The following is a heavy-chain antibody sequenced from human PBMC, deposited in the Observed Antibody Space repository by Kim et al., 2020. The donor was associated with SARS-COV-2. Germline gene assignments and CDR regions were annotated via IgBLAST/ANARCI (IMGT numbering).Heavy chain of an antibody. J-gene: IGHJ4*02. D-gene: IGHD3-9*01. Sequence: ASVKVSCKASGYTFTSYAMNWVRQAPGQGLEWMGWINTNTGNPTYAQGFTGRFVFSLDTSVSTAYLQISSLKAEDTAVYYCARDFLATGMTGIDYWGQGTLVTVSS. CDR2: INTNTGNP. V-gene: IGHV7-4-1*02. CDR3: ARDFLATGMTGIDY. CDR1: GYTFTSYA.